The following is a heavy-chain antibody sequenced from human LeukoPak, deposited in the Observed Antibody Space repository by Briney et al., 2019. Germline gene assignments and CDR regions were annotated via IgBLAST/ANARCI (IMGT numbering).Heavy chain of an antibody. CDR3: ARESGVYDFWSGYFFTA. Sequence: GASVKASCKASGYTFTGYYMHWVRQAPGQGLEWMGRINPNSGGTNYAQKFQGRVTMTRDTSISTAYMELSRLRSDDTAVYYCARESGVYDFWSGYFFTAWGQGTLVTVSS. J-gene: IGHJ5*02. CDR1: GYTFTGYY. CDR2: INPNSGGT. V-gene: IGHV1-2*06. D-gene: IGHD3-3*01.